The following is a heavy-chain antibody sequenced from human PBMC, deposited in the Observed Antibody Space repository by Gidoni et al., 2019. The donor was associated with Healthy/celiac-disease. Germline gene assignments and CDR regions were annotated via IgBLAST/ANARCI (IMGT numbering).Heavy chain of an antibody. CDR3: ARPAGYCSSTSCYEQDYFDY. Sequence: YYNPSLKSRVTISVDTSKNQFSLQLSSVTAADTAVYYCARPAGYCSSTSCYEQDYFDYWGQGTLVTVSS. J-gene: IGHJ4*02. D-gene: IGHD2-2*01. V-gene: IGHV4-39*01.